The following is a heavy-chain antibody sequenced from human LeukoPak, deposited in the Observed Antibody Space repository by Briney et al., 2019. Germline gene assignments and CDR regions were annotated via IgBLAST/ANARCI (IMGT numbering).Heavy chain of an antibody. CDR2: IIPIFCTA. J-gene: IGHJ1*01. CDR1: GGTFSSYA. V-gene: IGHV1-69*01. Sequence: ASVKVSCKASGGTFSSYAISWVRQAPGQGLEWMGGIIPIFCTANYAQKFQGRVTITADESTSTAYMELSSLRSEDTAVYYCAKQLMHQLGFQHWGQGTLVTVSS. CDR3: AKQLMHQLGFQH. D-gene: IGHD2-2*01.